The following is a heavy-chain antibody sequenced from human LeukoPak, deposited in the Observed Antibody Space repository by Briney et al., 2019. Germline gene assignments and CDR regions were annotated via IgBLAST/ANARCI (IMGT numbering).Heavy chain of an antibody. V-gene: IGHV4-34*01. CDR2: INHSGST. D-gene: IGHD2-8*01. Sequence: PSETLSLTCAVYGGSFSGYYWSWIRQPPGKGLEWIGEINHSGSTNYNPSLKSRVTISVDTSKNQFSLKLSSVTAADTAVYYCARKRGIGYCTNGVCYPFDYWGQGTLVTVSS. CDR3: ARKRGIGYCTNGVCYPFDY. CDR1: GGSFSGYY. J-gene: IGHJ4*02.